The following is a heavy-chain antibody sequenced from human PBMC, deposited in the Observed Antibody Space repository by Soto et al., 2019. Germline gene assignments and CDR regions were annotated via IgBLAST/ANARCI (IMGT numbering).Heavy chain of an antibody. J-gene: IGHJ4*02. V-gene: IGHV3-33*03. Sequence: QVQLVESGGGLAQPGRSLRLSCVTSGFTFSDYDMYWVRQAPGTGLAWVALIRYDGSSEHYANSVKGPFSISRDNSKKTVYVQMGNPRPTNMPVYYCANGHFGCVIRARYSIGLPVNGGQGTLVTVSS. CDR1: GFTFSDYD. D-gene: IGHD6-19*01. CDR2: IRYDGSSE. CDR3: ANGHFGCVIRARYSIGLPVN.